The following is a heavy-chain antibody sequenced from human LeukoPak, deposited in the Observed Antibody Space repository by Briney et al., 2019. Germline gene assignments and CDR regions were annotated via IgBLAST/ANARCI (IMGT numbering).Heavy chain of an antibody. D-gene: IGHD2/OR15-2a*01. CDR3: TRREYNDYWTAFPF. CDR1: GYIFSNYW. Sequence: GESLKISCKPSGYIFSNYWIAWVRQTPGKGLEWMGIIYPHDFNVKYSPSFQGHVTISVDKSVSTAYLQWNTLKASDTATYFCTRREYNDYWTAFPFWGQGTEVAVSS. V-gene: IGHV5-51*01. J-gene: IGHJ4*02. CDR2: IYPHDFNV.